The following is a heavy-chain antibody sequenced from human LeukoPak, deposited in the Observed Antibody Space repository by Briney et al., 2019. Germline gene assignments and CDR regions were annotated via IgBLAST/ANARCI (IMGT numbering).Heavy chain of an antibody. Sequence: PSETLSLTCTVSGGSISSHYWSWIRQPPGKGLEWIGYIYYSGSTNYNPSLKSRVTISVDTSKNQFSLKLSSVTAADPAVYYCARDHPRGYFDYWGQGTLVTVSS. J-gene: IGHJ4*02. CDR3: ARDHPRGYFDY. CDR2: IYYSGST. V-gene: IGHV4-59*11. CDR1: GGSISSHY. D-gene: IGHD1-26*01.